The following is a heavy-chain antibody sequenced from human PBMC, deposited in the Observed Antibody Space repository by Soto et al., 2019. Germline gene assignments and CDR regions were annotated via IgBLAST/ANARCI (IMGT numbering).Heavy chain of an antibody. CDR1: GYAFINYA. CDR2: ISPSNDNS. D-gene: IGHD1-7*01. J-gene: IGHJ5*01. V-gene: IGHV1-18*01. CDR3: SREGGNTGTSDS. Sequence: QVQMVQSGAEVKKPGTSVKVSCKGSGYAFINYAVTWVRQAPGEGLEWMGWISPSNDNSYSAQKFQDRVTMSTETSATTAYMELRRLTADETGVYYCSREGGNTGTSDSWGQGTLVTVSS.